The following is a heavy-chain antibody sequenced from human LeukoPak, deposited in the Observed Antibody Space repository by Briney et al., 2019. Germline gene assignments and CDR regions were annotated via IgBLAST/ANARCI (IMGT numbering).Heavy chain of an antibody. CDR1: GVSISTTSTNW. V-gene: IGHV4-4*02. CDR2: IYRSGST. CDR3: ARTGDRVFDY. J-gene: IGHJ4*02. D-gene: IGHD7-27*01. Sequence: SETLSLACAVSGVSISTTSTNWWSWVRQPPGKGLEWIGEIYRSGSTNYNPSLKSRVTISVDKSKNQFSLKLTSVTAADTAVYYCARTGDRVFDYWGQGTLVTVSS.